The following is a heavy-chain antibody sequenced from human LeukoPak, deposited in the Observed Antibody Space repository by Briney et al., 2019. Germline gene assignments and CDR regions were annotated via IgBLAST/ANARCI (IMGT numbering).Heavy chain of an antibody. Sequence: SETLSLTCTVSGGSISSYYWSWIRQPPGKGLEWIGYIYYSGSTNYNPSLKSRVTISVDTSKNQFSLKLSSVTAADTAVYYCARHSGYSYDYYGMGVWGQGTTVTVSS. V-gene: IGHV4-59*01. CDR2: IYYSGST. D-gene: IGHD5-18*01. CDR1: GGSISSYY. CDR3: ARHSGYSYDYYGMGV. J-gene: IGHJ6*02.